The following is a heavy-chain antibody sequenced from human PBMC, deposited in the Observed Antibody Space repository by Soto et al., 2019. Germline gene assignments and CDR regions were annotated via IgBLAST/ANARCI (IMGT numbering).Heavy chain of an antibody. D-gene: IGHD5-12*01. J-gene: IGHJ6*02. Sequence: QVQLQESGPGLVKPSQTLSLTCTVSGGSISSGGYYWSWIRQHPGKGLEWIGYIYYSGSTYYNPSLKSRVTISVDTSKKQFSLKLSSVTAADTAVYYCARVDSGYDGYYYYYYGMDVWGQGTTVTVSS. V-gene: IGHV4-31*03. CDR2: IYYSGST. CDR3: ARVDSGYDGYYYYYYGMDV. CDR1: GGSISSGGYY.